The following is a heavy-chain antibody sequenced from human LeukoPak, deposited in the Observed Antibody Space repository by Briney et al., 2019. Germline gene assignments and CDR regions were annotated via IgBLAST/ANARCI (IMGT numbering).Heavy chain of an antibody. CDR1: GGSISSGSYY. J-gene: IGHJ5*01. CDR3: ARGGWNYDEDDWFDP. V-gene: IGHV4-61*02. Sequence: SQTLSLTCTVSGGSISSGSYYWSWLRQPAGQGLEWIGRIYTSGSTNYNPSLKSRITISVDTSKNQFSLKLSSVTAADTAVYYCARGGWNYDEDDWFDPWGQGTLVTVSS. CDR2: IYTSGST. D-gene: IGHD1-7*01.